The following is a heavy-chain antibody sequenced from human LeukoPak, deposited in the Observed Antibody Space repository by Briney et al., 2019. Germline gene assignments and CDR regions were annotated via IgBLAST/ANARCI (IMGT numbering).Heavy chain of an antibody. CDR3: AKDGEVATIGYYYYYYMDV. V-gene: IGHV3-74*03. D-gene: IGHD5-12*01. CDR2: ISDDGSIT. J-gene: IGHJ6*03. CDR1: GFTFSRDW. Sequence: GGSLRLSCAASGFTFSRDWMHWVRQAPGKGLVWVSRISDDGSITTYADSVQGRFTISRDNAKSTVFLQMNSLRAEDTAVYYCAKDGEVATIGYYYYYYMDVWGKGTTVTVSS.